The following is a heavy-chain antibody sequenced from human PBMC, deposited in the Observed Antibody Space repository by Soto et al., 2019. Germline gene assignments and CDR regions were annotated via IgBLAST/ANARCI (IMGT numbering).Heavy chain of an antibody. V-gene: IGHV4-39*02. CDR1: GASIGSFY. CDR2: VHHSVTT. CDR3: ARDTSSTSLRAEYFQF. D-gene: IGHD6-13*01. Sequence: SETLSLTCTVAGASIGSFYWGWLRQSPGKGLEWIGSVHHSVTTYYNPSLKGRVTISMDTSKNQFSLRLTSVTAADTAVYYCARDTSSTSLRAEYFQFWGQGTQVTVSS. J-gene: IGHJ1*01.